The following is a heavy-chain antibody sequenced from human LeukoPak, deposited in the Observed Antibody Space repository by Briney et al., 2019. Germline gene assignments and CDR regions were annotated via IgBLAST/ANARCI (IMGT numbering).Heavy chain of an antibody. CDR1: GGSFSGYY. CDR2: INHSGST. Sequence: PSETLSLTCAVYGGSFSGYYWSWIRQPPGKGLEWIGEINHSGSTNYNPSLKSRVTISVDTSKNQFSLKLSSVTAADTAVYYCVIGEGWQPDYWGQGTLVTVSS. CDR3: VIGEGWQPDY. V-gene: IGHV4-34*01. J-gene: IGHJ4*01. D-gene: IGHD5-24*01.